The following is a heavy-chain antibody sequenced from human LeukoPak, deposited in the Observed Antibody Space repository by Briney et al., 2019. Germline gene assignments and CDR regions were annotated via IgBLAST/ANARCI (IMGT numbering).Heavy chain of an antibody. J-gene: IGHJ4*02. V-gene: IGHV3-30*02. CDR3: AKGPMGRWLVQILPFDY. CDR2: IRYDGSNK. Sequence: GGSLRLSCAASGFTFSSYGMHWVRQAPGKGLEWVAFIRYDGSNKYYADSVKGRFTISRDNSKNTLYLQMNSLRAEDTAVYYCAKGPMGRWLVQILPFDYWGQGTLVTVSS. D-gene: IGHD6-19*01. CDR1: GFTFSSYG.